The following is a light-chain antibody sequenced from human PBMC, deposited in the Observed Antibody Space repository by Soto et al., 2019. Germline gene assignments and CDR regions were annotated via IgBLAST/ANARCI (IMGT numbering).Light chain of an antibody. CDR1: QEINIY. J-gene: IGKJ5*01. V-gene: IGKV1-33*01. Sequence: DIQVTQSPSSLSSSVGYIFTMTCQATQEINIYLNWYQQKPGKAPNLLIYDASNLEIGVPSRFSGSGSGTHFTFTISSLQTEDIGTYYCQQYDILPITFGRGTRLEI. CDR3: QQYDILPIT. CDR2: DAS.